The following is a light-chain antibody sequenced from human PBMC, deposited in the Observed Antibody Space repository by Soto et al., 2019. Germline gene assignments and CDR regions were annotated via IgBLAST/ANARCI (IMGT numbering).Light chain of an antibody. CDR3: QQYNSYSWS. CDR2: DAS. V-gene: IGKV1-5*01. Sequence: DIQMTQSPSTLSASVGDRVTITCRAGQSISSWLAWYQQKPGKAPKLLIYDASSLESGVPSRFSGSGSGTEFTLTISSLQPDDFATYYCQQYNSYSWSFGQGTKVVIK. J-gene: IGKJ1*01. CDR1: QSISSW.